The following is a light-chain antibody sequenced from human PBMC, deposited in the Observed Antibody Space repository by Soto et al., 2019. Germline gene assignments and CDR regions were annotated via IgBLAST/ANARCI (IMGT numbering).Light chain of an antibody. Sequence: QSVLTQPPSASGTPGQRISISCSGGRSNVGCNVVYWYQVLPRTAPKLLIYNNDQRPSGVPARFSGSKSDTSASLSISGLRSDDEGDYYCAAWDDNMPTLWVFGGGTKLTVL. J-gene: IGLJ3*02. V-gene: IGLV1-47*02. CDR3: AAWDDNMPTLWV. CDR2: NND. CDR1: RSNVGCNV.